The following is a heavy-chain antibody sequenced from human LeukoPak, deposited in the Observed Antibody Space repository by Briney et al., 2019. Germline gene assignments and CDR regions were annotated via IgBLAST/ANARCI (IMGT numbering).Heavy chain of an antibody. CDR2: IYYSGST. CDR1: GGSISSSSYY. CDR3: ARGRGRGYSYGYWFDP. Sequence: SETLSLTCTVSGGSISSSSYYWGWIRQPPGKGLEWIGSIYYSGSTYYNPSLKSRVTISVDTSKNQFSLKLSSVTAADTAVYYCARGRGRGYSYGYWFDPWGQGTLVTVSS. D-gene: IGHD5-18*01. V-gene: IGHV4-39*01. J-gene: IGHJ5*02.